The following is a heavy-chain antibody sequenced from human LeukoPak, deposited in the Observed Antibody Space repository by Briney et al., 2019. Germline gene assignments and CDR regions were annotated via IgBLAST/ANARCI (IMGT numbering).Heavy chain of an antibody. V-gene: IGHV3-30*18. Sequence: PGRSLRLSCAASGFTFSSYGMHWVRQAPGKGLEWVAVISYDGSNKYYADSVKGRFTISRDNSKNTLYLQMNSLRAEDTAVYYCAKDNIAAAGTHNWFDPWGQGTVVTVSS. J-gene: IGHJ5*02. CDR3: AKDNIAAAGTHNWFDP. CDR1: GFTFSSYG. CDR2: ISYDGSNK. D-gene: IGHD6-13*01.